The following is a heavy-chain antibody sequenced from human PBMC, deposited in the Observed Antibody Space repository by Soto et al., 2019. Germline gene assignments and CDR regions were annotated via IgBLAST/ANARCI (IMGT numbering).Heavy chain of an antibody. CDR3: ARGSVPTVDCSGCYEH. Sequence: SETLSLTCAVYGGSFSAHYWSWIRQPPGKGLEWIGEINHSGGTSYNPSLKSRVTISVDTSKSQFSLKLTSVTAADRAVYYCARGSVPTVDCSGCYEHWGQGTPVT. CDR1: GGSFSAHY. D-gene: IGHD3-22*01. CDR2: INHSGGT. J-gene: IGHJ4*02. V-gene: IGHV4-34*01.